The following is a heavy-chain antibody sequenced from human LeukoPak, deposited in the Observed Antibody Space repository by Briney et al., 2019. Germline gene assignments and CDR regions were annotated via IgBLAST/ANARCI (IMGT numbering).Heavy chain of an antibody. CDR3: ARYLVSEMATIRGYFDY. J-gene: IGHJ4*02. D-gene: IGHD5-24*01. CDR1: GGSISSYY. Sequence: KTSVTLSLTCTDPGGSISSYYWSWIRQRPGNGLERFGYIYYSGSTNYNPPLKSRVTISVGTSKNQFSLKLSSVTAADTAVYYCARYLVSEMATIRGYFDYWGEGTLVSVSS. CDR2: IYYSGST. V-gene: IGHV4-59*01.